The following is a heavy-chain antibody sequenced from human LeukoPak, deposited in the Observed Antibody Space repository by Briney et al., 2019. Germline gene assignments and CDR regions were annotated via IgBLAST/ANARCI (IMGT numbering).Heavy chain of an antibody. D-gene: IGHD3-3*01. CDR1: GFTFSSYW. CDR2: VSSDVSIT. V-gene: IGHV3-74*01. CDR3: VRAVGGNDGRTFGY. Sequence: GGSLRLSCAASGFTFSSYWMHWVRQAPGKGLVWVSRVSSDVSITDYTDSVKGRFTISRDNAKNTLYLQMNSLRAEDTAMYYCVRAVGGNDGRTFGYWAQGTLVTVSP. J-gene: IGHJ4*02.